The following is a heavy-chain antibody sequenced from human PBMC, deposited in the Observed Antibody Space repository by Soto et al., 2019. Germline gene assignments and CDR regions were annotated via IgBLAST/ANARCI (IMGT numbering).Heavy chain of an antibody. CDR2: IYYSGST. J-gene: IGHJ1*01. CDR3: ARVTYYYESSGYPIGSEYFQH. D-gene: IGHD3-22*01. CDR1: GGSISSYY. V-gene: IGHV4-59*01. Sequence: SETLSLTCTVSGGSISSYYWSWIRQPPGKGLEWIASIYYSGSTIYNPSLKSRVTISVDTSKNQFSLNLSSVTAADTAVYYCARVTYYYESSGYPIGSEYFQHWGQGTLVTVSS.